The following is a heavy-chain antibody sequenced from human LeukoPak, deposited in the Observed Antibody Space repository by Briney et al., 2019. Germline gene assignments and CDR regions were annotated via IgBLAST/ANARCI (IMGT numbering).Heavy chain of an antibody. CDR2: VNSAGST. Sequence: GGSLRLSCAASGFTFSSYAMSWVRQAPGKGLEWVSAVNSAGSTYYGDSVRGRFTISRDNSKNVLYLQMNSLRAEDTALYYCAKDQNTVATAPFDYWGQGTLVTVSS. CDR1: GFTFSSYA. J-gene: IGHJ4*02. D-gene: IGHD4-17*01. CDR3: AKDQNTVATAPFDY. V-gene: IGHV3-23*01.